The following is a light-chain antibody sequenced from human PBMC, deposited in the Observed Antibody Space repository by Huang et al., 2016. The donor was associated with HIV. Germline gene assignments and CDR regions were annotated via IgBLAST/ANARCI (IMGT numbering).Light chain of an antibody. CDR2: GAS. Sequence: EIVLTQSPGTLSLSPGERATLSCRASQRVSSSYLAWYQQKPGPALILLIYGASSRATGVPDRFSGSGSGTDFTLTISRLEPEDFVVYYCQQYGSSYTFGQGTKLEIK. CDR3: QQYGSSYT. J-gene: IGKJ2*01. V-gene: IGKV3-20*01. CDR1: QRVSSSY.